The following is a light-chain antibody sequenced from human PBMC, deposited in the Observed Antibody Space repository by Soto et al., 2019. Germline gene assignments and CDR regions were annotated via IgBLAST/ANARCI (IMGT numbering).Light chain of an antibody. Sequence: QSALTQPPSVSGSPGQSVAISCTGTSSDVGSYNRVSWYQQPPGTAPKVMIYEVSNRPSGVPDRFSGSKSGNTASLTISGLEAEDEADYYCRSYGSSSTDVFGTGTKLTVL. J-gene: IGLJ1*01. V-gene: IGLV2-18*02. CDR1: SSDVGSYNR. CDR2: EVS. CDR3: RSYGSSSTDV.